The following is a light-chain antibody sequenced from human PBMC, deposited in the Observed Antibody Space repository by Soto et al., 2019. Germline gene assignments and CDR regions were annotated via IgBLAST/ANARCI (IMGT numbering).Light chain of an antibody. CDR3: SSYAGSNNLV. Sequence: QSVLTQPPSASGSPGQSVTISCTGTSSDVGGYNYVSWYQQHPGKAPKLMMYEVSKRPSGVPDRFSGSKSGNTASLTVSGLQAEDEAGYYCSSYAGSNNLVFGGGTKLTVL. CDR2: EVS. J-gene: IGLJ2*01. V-gene: IGLV2-8*01. CDR1: SSDVGGYNY.